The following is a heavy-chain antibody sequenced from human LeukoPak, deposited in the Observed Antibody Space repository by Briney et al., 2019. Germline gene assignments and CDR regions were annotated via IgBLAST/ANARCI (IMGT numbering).Heavy chain of an antibody. D-gene: IGHD3-22*01. V-gene: IGHV3-53*05. CDR1: GFTVSSNY. J-gene: IGHJ4*02. CDR2: IYSGGIT. CDR3: ARGLLYYDSSG. Sequence: GGSLRLSCAASGFTVSSNYMSWVRQAPGKGLEWVSVIYSGGITYYADSVKGRLTISRDNSKNTLYLQMNSLRAEDTAVYYCARGLLYYDSSGWGQGTLVTVSS.